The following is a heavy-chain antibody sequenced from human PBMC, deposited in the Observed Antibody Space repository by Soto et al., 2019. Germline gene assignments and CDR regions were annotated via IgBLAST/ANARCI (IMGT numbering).Heavy chain of an antibody. Sequence: QVQLQQWGAGLLKPSETLSLTCAVYGGSFSGYYWSWIRQPPGKGLEWIGEINHSGSTNYNPSLKCRVTISVDTSMYQFSLKLSSVTAADTAVYYCARVTQGYYYYYMDVWGKGTTVTVSS. CDR2: INHSGST. CDR1: GGSFSGYY. CDR3: ARVTQGYYYYYMDV. D-gene: IGHD3-16*01. V-gene: IGHV4-34*01. J-gene: IGHJ6*03.